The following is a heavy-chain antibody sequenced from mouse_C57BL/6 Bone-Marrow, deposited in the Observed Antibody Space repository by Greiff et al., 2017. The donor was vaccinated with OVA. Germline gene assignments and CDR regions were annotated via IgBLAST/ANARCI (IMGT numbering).Heavy chain of an antibody. Sequence: VQGVESGPGLVQPSQSLSITCTVSGFSLTSYGVHWVRQSPGKGLEWLGVIWRGGSTDYNAAFMSRLSITKDNSKSQVFFKMNSLQADDTAIYYCAKSGGESYFDVWGTGTTVTVSS. CDR2: IWRGGST. CDR1: GFSLTSYG. V-gene: IGHV2-5*01. CDR3: AKSGGESYFDV. J-gene: IGHJ1*03.